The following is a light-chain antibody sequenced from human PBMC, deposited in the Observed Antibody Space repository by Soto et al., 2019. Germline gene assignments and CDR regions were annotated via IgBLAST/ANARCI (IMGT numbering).Light chain of an antibody. CDR3: QHYGNSLWT. CDR2: DAS. V-gene: IGKV3-20*01. CDR1: QSVRSTY. Sequence: VLTQSPGTLSLSPGERATLSCRASQSVRSTYLAWYQQKPGQAPRLLIYDASSRATDIPDRFSGSGSGTDFTLTISSLEPEDFAVYYCQHYGNSLWTFGQGT. J-gene: IGKJ1*01.